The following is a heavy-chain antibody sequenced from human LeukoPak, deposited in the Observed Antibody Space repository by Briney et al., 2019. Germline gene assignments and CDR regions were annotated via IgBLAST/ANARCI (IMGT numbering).Heavy chain of an antibody. CDR1: GYTFTGYY. V-gene: IGHV1-2*04. CDR2: INPNSGGT. CDR3: ARLVIRGNYYGMDV. Sequence: ASVKVSCKASGYTFTGYYMHWVRQAPGQGLEWMGWINPNSGGTNYAQKFQGWVTMTRDTSISTAYMELSRLRSDDTAVYYCARLVIRGNYYGMDVWGQGTTVTVSS. D-gene: IGHD3-9*01. J-gene: IGHJ6*02.